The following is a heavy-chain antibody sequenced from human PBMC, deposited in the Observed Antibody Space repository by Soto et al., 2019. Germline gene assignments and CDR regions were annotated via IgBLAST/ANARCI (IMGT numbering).Heavy chain of an antibody. J-gene: IGHJ4*02. Sequence: GGSLRLSCAASGFTFSSYAMSWVRQAPGKGLEWVSAISGSGGSTYYADSVKGRFTISRDNSKNTLYLQMNSLRAEDTAVYYCAKGDYVLRYFDWLLQAVNFDYWGQGTLVTVSS. D-gene: IGHD3-9*01. CDR2: ISGSGGST. CDR1: GFTFSSYA. CDR3: AKGDYVLRYFDWLLQAVNFDY. V-gene: IGHV3-23*01.